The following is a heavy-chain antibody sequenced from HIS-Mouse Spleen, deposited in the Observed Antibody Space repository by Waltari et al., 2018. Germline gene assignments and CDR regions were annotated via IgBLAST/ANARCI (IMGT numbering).Heavy chain of an antibody. V-gene: IGHV4-39*07. Sequence: QLQLQESGPGLVKPSETLSLTCTVSGGSISSSRYYWGWIRQPPGKGLEWIGSSYCSGSHYNTPSLKSRVTMSVDTAKNQFSMKLSSVTAADTAVYYCARESPYSSSWYDWYFDLWGRGTLVTVSS. CDR2: SYCSGSH. CDR1: GGSISSSRYY. J-gene: IGHJ2*01. D-gene: IGHD6-13*01. CDR3: ARESPYSSSWYDWYFDL.